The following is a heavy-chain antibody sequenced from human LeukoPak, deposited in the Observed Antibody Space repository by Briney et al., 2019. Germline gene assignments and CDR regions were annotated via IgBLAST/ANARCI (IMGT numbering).Heavy chain of an antibody. V-gene: IGHV3-23*01. D-gene: IGHD2-2*01. Sequence: GGSLRLSCTASELTFSSFAMSWVRQAPGKGLEWVSVISGSGDSTYYAGSLKGRFTISRDNSKNTLYLQMNNLRAEDTAIYYCAKSSSSNCYSPHDYWGQGTLVTVSS. CDR1: ELTFSSFA. CDR2: ISGSGDST. J-gene: IGHJ4*02. CDR3: AKSSSSNCYSPHDY.